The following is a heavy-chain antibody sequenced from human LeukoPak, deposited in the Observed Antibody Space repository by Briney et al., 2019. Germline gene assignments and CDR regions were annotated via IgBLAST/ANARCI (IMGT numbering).Heavy chain of an antibody. Sequence: ASVKVSCKASGYTLRGYYIHWVGQAPGQGLDWMGWINPNSGDTNYPQNLQGTVYLTRNTSINTAYMELSRLRSDDTSVYCCARTLPNYYYGMDVWGQGTTVTVSS. V-gene: IGHV1-2*02. J-gene: IGHJ6*02. CDR3: ARTLPNYYYGMDV. CDR2: INPNSGDT. D-gene: IGHD1-26*01. CDR1: GYTLRGYY.